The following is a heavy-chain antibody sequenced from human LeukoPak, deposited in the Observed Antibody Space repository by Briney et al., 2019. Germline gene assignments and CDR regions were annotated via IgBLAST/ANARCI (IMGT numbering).Heavy chain of an antibody. CDR3: ARDLYLCGGDR. CDR1: GYTFTSYY. CDR2: INPSGGST. J-gene: IGHJ1*01. V-gene: IGHV1-46*01. D-gene: IGHD2-21*02. Sequence: GASVKVPCKASGYTFTSYYMHWVRQAPGQGLEWMGIINPSGGSTSYAQKFQGRVTMTRDTSTSTVYMELSSLRSEDTAVYYCARDLYLCGGDRWGQGTLVTVSS.